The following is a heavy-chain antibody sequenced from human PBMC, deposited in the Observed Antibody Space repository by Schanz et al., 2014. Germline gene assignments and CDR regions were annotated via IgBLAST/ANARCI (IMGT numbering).Heavy chain of an antibody. J-gene: IGHJ4*02. CDR2: INTGSGDT. V-gene: IGHV1-3*04. D-gene: IGHD5-12*01. CDR3: ARGIGGYGANGYFDY. Sequence: QVHLVQSGAEVKRPGASVKVSCKASEYSFTSYSMHWVRQAPGQRLEWMGWINTGSGDTKYSQNFQGRVTITRDTSASTAYMELSSLRSEDTAVYSCARGIGGYGANGYFDYWGQGTLVTVSS. CDR1: EYSFTSYS.